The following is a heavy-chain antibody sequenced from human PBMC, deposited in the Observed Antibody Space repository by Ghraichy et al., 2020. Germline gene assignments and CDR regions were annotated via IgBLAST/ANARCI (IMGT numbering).Heavy chain of an antibody. CDR3: TTGGWFGEVYSGY. Sequence: GESLNISCAASGFTFSNAWMSWVRQAPGKGLEWVGRIKSKTDGGTTDYAAPVKGRFTISRDDSKNTLYLQMNSLKTEDTAVYYCTTGGWFGEVYSGYWGQGTLVTVSS. J-gene: IGHJ4*02. CDR1: GFTFSNAW. CDR2: IKSKTDGGTT. D-gene: IGHD3-10*01. V-gene: IGHV3-15*01.